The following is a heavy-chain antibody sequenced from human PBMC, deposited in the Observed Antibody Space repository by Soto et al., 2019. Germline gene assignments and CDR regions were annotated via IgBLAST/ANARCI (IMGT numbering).Heavy chain of an antibody. J-gene: IGHJ6*02. CDR1: GFTFSSYW. CDR2: INSDGSST. V-gene: IGHV3-74*01. Sequence: GGSLRLSCAASGFTFSSYWMHWVRLGPGKGLVWVSRINSDGSSTSYADSVKGRFTISRDNAKNTLYLQMNSLRAEDTAVYYCAREGYYYDSSGYYYGYYYYGMVVWGQGTTVTVS. CDR3: AREGYYYDSSGYYYGYYYYGMVV. D-gene: IGHD3-22*01.